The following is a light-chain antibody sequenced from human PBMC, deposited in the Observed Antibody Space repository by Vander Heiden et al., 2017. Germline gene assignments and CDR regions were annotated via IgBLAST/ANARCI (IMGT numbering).Light chain of an antibody. J-gene: IGLJ3*02. CDR3: AAWYDRRNGYWV. V-gene: IGLV1-36*01. CDR1: SSNIGNNA. CDR2: YDD. Sequence: SVLTQPPSVSEAPRQRVTIFCSGSSSNIGNNAVSWYQQHPGKATKLLIYYDDLRPSGVADRFSGSRSGTAASVAISGPQSEDEADYYCAAWYDRRNGYWVFGGGTKLTVL.